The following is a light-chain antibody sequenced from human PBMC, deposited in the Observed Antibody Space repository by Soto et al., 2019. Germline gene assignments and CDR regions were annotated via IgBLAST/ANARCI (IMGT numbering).Light chain of an antibody. CDR1: QSVSSY. V-gene: IGKV3-11*01. CDR3: QQRSNWPPLT. J-gene: IGKJ4*01. CDR2: DAS. Sequence: EIVLTPSPAILSLSPRERATLSFRASQSVSSYLAWYQQKPGQAPRLLIYDASNRATGIPARFSGSGSGTDFTLTISSLEPEDFAVYYCQQRSNWPPLTLGGGTKVDIK.